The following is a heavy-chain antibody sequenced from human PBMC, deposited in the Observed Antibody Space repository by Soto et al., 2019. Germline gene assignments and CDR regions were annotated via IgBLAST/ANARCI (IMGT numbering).Heavy chain of an antibody. V-gene: IGHV4-30-4*01. D-gene: IGHD5-18*01. CDR2: IYYSGST. Sequence: SETLSLTCTVSGGSISSGDYYWSWIRQPPGKGLEWIGYIYYSGSTYYNPSLKSRVTISVDTSKNQFSLKLSSVTAADTAVYYCAGSKIQRDRWFDPWGQGTLVTVSS. J-gene: IGHJ5*02. CDR3: AGSKIQRDRWFDP. CDR1: GGSISSGDYY.